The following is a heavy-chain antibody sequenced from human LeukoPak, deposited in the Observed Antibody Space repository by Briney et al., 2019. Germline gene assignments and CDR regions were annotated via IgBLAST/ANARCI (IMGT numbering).Heavy chain of an antibody. D-gene: IGHD3-22*01. V-gene: IGHV4-30-4*01. CDR1: GGSISSGDYY. CDR3: ARDRYYYDSSGYHYYCGMDV. CDR2: IYYSGST. J-gene: IGHJ6*02. Sequence: SQTLSLTCTVSGGSISSGDYYWSWIRQPPGKGLEWIGYIYYSGSTYYNPSLKSRVTISVDTSKNQFSLKLSSVTAADTAVYYCARDRYYYDSSGYHYYCGMDVWGQGTTVTVSS.